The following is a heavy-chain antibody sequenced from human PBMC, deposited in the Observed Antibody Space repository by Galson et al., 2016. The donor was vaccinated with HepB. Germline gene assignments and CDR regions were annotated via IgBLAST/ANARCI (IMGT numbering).Heavy chain of an antibody. Sequence: SLRLSCAASGFTFSNYGMHWVRQAPGKGLEWVAVISYDGSNKYYADSVKGRFTISRDNAKNTLFLQMNSLRVDDTAIYYCAKDGLMVYATSQDHWGQGTLVTVSS. D-gene: IGHD2-8*01. CDR2: ISYDGSNK. J-gene: IGHJ4*02. V-gene: IGHV3-30*18. CDR3: AKDGLMVYATSQDH. CDR1: GFTFSNYG.